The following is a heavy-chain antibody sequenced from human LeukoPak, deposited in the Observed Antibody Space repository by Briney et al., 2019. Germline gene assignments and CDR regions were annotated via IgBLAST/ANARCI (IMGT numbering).Heavy chain of an antibody. CDR1: GGSISSSSYY. Sequence: SETLSLTXTVSGGSISSSSYYWGWIRQPPGKGLEWIGSIYHSGSTYYNPSLKSRVTISVDTSKNQFSLKLSSVTAADTAVYYCARPSVDYDFWSGYSYYFDYWGQGTLVTVSS. D-gene: IGHD3-3*01. CDR2: IYHSGST. J-gene: IGHJ4*02. CDR3: ARPSVDYDFWSGYSYYFDY. V-gene: IGHV4-39*07.